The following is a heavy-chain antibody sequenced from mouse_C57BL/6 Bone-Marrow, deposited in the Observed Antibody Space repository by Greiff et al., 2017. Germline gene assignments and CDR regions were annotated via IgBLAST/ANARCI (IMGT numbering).Heavy chain of an antibody. CDR1: GYTFTSYD. J-gene: IGHJ1*03. V-gene: IGHV1-85*01. CDR3: ARLEFDGSGGDWYFDV. Sequence: QVQLQQSGPELVKPGASVKLSCKASGYTFTSYDINWVKQRPGQGLEWIGWISPRDGSTKYNEKFKGKATVTVDTSSRTAYMELHSLTSEDSAVYFCARLEFDGSGGDWYFDVWGTGTTVTVSS. CDR2: ISPRDGST. D-gene: IGHD1-1*01.